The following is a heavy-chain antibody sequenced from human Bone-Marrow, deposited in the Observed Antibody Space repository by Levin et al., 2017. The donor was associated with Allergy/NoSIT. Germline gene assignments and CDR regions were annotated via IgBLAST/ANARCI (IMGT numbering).Heavy chain of an antibody. CDR2: IWYDGSHK. Sequence: GESLKISCAVSGFTSSKYGMDWVRQAPGKGLEWVAVIWYDGSHKYYADSVKGRFTISRDNSDNKVYLQMDSLSADDTAVYYCARERQNAFDIWGQGTVVTVSS. J-gene: IGHJ3*02. CDR3: ARERQNAFDI. CDR1: GFTSSKYG. V-gene: IGHV3-33*01.